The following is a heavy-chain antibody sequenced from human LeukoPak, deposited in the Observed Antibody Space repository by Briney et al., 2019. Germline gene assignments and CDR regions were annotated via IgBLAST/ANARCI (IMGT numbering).Heavy chain of an antibody. CDR2: ISYDGSNK. Sequence: PGRSLRLSCAASGFTFNTSGMHWVRQAPGKGLEWLAVISYDGSNKYFADSVEGRLVVSRDNSNNTLYLHMNTLRPDDTAIYFCAAYHASGTFGYFQHWGQGTLVTVSS. CDR3: AAYHASGTFGYFQH. D-gene: IGHD1-7*01. V-gene: IGHV3-30*03. CDR1: GFTFNTSG. J-gene: IGHJ1*01.